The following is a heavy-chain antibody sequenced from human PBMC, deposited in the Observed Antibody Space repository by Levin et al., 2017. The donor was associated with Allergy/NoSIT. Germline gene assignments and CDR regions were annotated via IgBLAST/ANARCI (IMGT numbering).Heavy chain of an antibody. CDR1: GYTFTGYY. CDR3: ARAPVRTGEKRPFDI. Sequence: GESLKISCQASGYTFTGYYLHWVRQAPGQGLESMGWINPNSGATKYVEKFQGRVTMTRDTSINIGFMGRSSLRSDETAVYYCARAPVRTGEKRPFDIWGEGTVVSVTS. V-gene: IGHV1-2*02. CDR2: INPNSGAT. D-gene: IGHD7-27*01. J-gene: IGHJ3*02.